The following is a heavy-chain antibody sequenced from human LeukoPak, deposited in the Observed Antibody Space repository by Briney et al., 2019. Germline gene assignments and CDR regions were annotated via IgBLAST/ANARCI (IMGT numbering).Heavy chain of an antibody. CDR3: ARVWVGGTIWFDP. D-gene: IGHD1-26*01. J-gene: IGHJ5*02. V-gene: IGHV4-61*08. Sequence: PSETLSLTCTVSGGSISSGGYYWSWIRQHPGKGLEWIGYIYYSGSTSYNPSLKSRVTISVDTSKNQFSLKLSSVTAADTAVYYCARVWVGGTIWFDPWGQGVLVTVSS. CDR1: GGSISSGGYY. CDR2: IYYSGST.